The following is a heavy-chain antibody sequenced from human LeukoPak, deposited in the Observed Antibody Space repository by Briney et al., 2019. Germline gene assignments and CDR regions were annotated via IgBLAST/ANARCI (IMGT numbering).Heavy chain of an antibody. V-gene: IGHV1-69*05. CDR2: IIPIFGTA. D-gene: IGHD3-16*02. J-gene: IGHJ4*02. CDR1: GGTFISYA. Sequence: ASVKVSCKASGGTFISYAISWVRQAPGQGLEWMGRIIPIFGTANYAQKFQGRVTITTDESTSTAYMELSSLRSEDTAVYYCAIGLRLGELSLYQLFDYWGQGTLVTVSS. CDR3: AIGLRLGELSLYQLFDY.